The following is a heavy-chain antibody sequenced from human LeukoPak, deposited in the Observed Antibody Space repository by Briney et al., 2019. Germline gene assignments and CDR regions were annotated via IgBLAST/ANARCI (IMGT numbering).Heavy chain of an antibody. CDR1: GGSISSSSYY. V-gene: IGHV4-39*01. CDR3: ARRGSSSNRGTASYYFDY. CDR2: IYYSGST. J-gene: IGHJ4*02. Sequence: KPSETLSLTCTVSGGSISSSSYYWGWIRQPPGKGLEWIGSIYYSGSTYYNPSLKSRVTISVDTSKNQFSLKLSSVTAADTAVYYCARRGSSSNRGTASYYFDYWGQGTLVTVSS. D-gene: IGHD6-13*01.